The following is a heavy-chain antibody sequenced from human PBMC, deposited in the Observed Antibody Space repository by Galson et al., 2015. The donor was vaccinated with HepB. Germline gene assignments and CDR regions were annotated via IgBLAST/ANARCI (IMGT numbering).Heavy chain of an antibody. J-gene: IGHJ4*02. CDR3: AGELGYYYGSGSFDY. CDR1: GFTFDDYA. V-gene: IGHV3-9*01. Sequence: SLRLSCAASGFTFDDYAMHWVRQAPGKGLEWVSGISWNSGSIGYADSVKGRFTISRDNAKNSLYLQMNSLRAEDTALYYCAGELGYYYGSGSFDYWGQGTLVTVSS. CDR2: ISWNSGSI. D-gene: IGHD3-10*01.